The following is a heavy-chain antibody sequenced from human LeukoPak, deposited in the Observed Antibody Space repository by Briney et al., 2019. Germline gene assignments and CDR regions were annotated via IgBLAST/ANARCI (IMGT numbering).Heavy chain of an antibody. CDR3: ARAEGLSSSSSYFFDL. CDR1: GGSITSGGYY. CDR2: IYHSGSA. V-gene: IGHV4-31*02. D-gene: IGHD6-6*01. Sequence: PSQTLSLTWTVSGGSITSGGYYWGWLRQHPGKGPEWIGYIYHSGSAHYNPSLKSRVTISVDASKNQFSLSLSAVTAADPAVYYCARAEGLSSSSSYFFDLWGQGALVTVSS. J-gene: IGHJ4*02.